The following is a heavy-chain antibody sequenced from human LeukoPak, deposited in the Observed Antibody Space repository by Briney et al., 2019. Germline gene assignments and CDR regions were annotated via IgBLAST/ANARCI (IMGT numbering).Heavy chain of an antibody. CDR2: IYYSGST. V-gene: IGHV4-59*01. D-gene: IGHD6-19*01. CDR1: GGSISSYY. J-gene: IGHJ5*02. Sequence: SETLSLTCTVSGGSISSYYWSWIRQPPGKGLEWIGYIYYSGSTNYNPSLKSRVTISVDTSKNQFSLKLSSVTAADTAVYYCARVMYSSGWYSIGWFDPWGQGTLVTVSS. CDR3: ARVMYSSGWYSIGWFDP.